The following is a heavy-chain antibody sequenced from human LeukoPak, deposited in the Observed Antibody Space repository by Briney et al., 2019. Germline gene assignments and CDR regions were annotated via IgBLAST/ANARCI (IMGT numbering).Heavy chain of an antibody. Sequence: PSETLSLTCTVSGGSTSSYYWSWLRQPAGKGLEWIGRIYTSGSTNYNPSLKSRVTMSVDTSKNQFSLKLSSVTAADTAVYYCAREGMIAGIPDYWGQGTLVTVSS. CDR1: GGSTSSYY. D-gene: IGHD2-21*01. V-gene: IGHV4-4*07. CDR3: AREGMIAGIPDY. J-gene: IGHJ4*02. CDR2: IYTSGST.